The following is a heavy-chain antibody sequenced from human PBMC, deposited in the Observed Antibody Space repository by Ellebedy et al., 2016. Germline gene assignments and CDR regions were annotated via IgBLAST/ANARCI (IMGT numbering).Heavy chain of an antibody. CDR3: ARGYLENSFDY. CDR2: FSTDSRVI. D-gene: IGHD1-26*01. CDR1: GFAFNKYS. V-gene: IGHV3-48*02. Sequence: GESLKISCAASGFAFNKYSMDWVRQAPGKGLEWVSFFSTDSRVIYYADSVKGRFTISRDIARNSLYLQMKSLRDEDTAVYYCARGYLENSFDYWGQGTLVTVSS. J-gene: IGHJ4*02.